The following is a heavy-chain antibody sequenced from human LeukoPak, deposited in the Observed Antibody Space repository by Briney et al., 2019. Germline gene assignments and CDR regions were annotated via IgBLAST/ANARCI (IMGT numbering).Heavy chain of an antibody. D-gene: IGHD5-18*01. Sequence: SETLSLTCTVSGGSISSYYWSWIRQPPGKGLEWIGSIYYSGSTYYNPSLKSRVTISVDTSKNQFSLKLSSVTAADTAVYYCASSLGRVQLWLQYYYYGMDVWGQGTTVTVSS. V-gene: IGHV4-39*07. CDR2: IYYSGST. CDR3: ASSLGRVQLWLQYYYYGMDV. CDR1: GGSISSYY. J-gene: IGHJ6*02.